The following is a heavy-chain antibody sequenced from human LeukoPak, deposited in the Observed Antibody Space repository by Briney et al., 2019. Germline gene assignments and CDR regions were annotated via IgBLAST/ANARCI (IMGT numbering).Heavy chain of an antibody. CDR1: GGSFSGYY. Sequence: SETLSLTCAVYGGSFSGYYWSWIRQPPGKGLEWIGEINHSGSTNYNPSLKSRVTISVDTSKNQFSLKLSSVTAADTAVYYCARDRYYNRFFDYWGQGTLVTVSS. D-gene: IGHD3-22*01. J-gene: IGHJ4*02. CDR3: ARDRYYNRFFDY. V-gene: IGHV4-34*01. CDR2: INHSGST.